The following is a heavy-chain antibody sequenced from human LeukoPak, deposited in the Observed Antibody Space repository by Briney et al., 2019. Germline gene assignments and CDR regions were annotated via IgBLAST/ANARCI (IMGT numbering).Heavy chain of an antibody. Sequence: SETLPLTCTVSGGSISSYYWSWIRQPPGKGLEWIGYIYYSGSTNYNPSLKSRVTISVDTSKNQFSLKLSSVTAADTAVYYCARALETYSSSWYWFDPWGQGTLVTVSS. V-gene: IGHV4-59*01. CDR3: ARALETYSSSWYWFDP. J-gene: IGHJ5*02. CDR2: IYYSGST. D-gene: IGHD6-13*01. CDR1: GGSISSYY.